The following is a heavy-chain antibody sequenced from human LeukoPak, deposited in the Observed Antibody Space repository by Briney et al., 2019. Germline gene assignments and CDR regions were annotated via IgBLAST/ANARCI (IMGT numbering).Heavy chain of an antibody. V-gene: IGHV3-7*01. CDR3: ARGTDYGDTLDYFDY. J-gene: IGHJ4*02. CDR2: IKQDGSQ. D-gene: IGHD4-17*01. CDR1: GVTFSRHL. Sequence: GGCLRLSCAPSGVTFSRHLMGWVRQAAGKGLGGVAKIKQDGSQSYMDSLKGRFIISRDTAKTSMSLQMNRVTVEDTAVYYCARGTDYGDTLDYFDYWGQGTLVTVSS.